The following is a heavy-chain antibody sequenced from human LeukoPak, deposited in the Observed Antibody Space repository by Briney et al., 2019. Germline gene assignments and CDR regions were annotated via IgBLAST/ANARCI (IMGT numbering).Heavy chain of an antibody. D-gene: IGHD4-11*01. Sequence: ASVKVSCKASGYIFTTYFMHWLRQAPGQGPEWMGIINPRGGSTDYAQKFQGRVTMTGDTSTSTVYMELKSLTSEDTAVYFCARVGTTGATADKWGQGTLVTVSS. CDR2: INPRGGST. CDR1: GYIFTTYF. J-gene: IGHJ4*02. V-gene: IGHV1-46*01. CDR3: ARVGTTGATADK.